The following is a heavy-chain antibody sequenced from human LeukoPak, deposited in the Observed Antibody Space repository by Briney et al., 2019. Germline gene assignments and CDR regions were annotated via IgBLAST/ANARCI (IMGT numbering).Heavy chain of an antibody. V-gene: IGHV3-48*03. CDR3: AKDRGSLSIDY. D-gene: IGHD3-10*01. CDR2: ISSSGSTI. CDR1: GFTFSSYE. J-gene: IGHJ4*02. Sequence: GGSLRLSCAASGFTFSSYEMNWVRQAPGKGLEWVSYISSSGSTIYYADSVKGRFTISRDNSKNTLYLQMNSLRAEDTAVYYCAKDRGSLSIDYWGQGTLVTVSS.